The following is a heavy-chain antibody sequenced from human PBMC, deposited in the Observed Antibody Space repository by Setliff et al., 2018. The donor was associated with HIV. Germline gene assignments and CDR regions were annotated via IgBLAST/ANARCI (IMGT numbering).Heavy chain of an antibody. CDR2: IFHNGTI. J-gene: IGHJ5*02. CDR3: ARQFPPYHSGAHYSDL. D-gene: IGHD6-19*01. V-gene: IGHV4-34*12. Sequence: PSETLSLTCAVYGVSFSGYSWSWIRQPPGKGLEWIGEIFHNGTINCNPSLKSRVALSIDTFKSQISLKLTSVTAADAAIYYCARQFPPYHSGAHYSDLWSQGTLVTVSS. CDR1: GVSFSGYS.